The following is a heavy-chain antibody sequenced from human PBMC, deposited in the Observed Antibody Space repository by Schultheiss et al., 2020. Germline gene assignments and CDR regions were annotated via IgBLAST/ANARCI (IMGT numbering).Heavy chain of an antibody. CDR2: IYSGGST. CDR3: ARSDRWRGRPFDY. CDR1: GFTFSSYA. V-gene: IGHV3-66*01. D-gene: IGHD2-15*01. J-gene: IGHJ4*02. Sequence: GESLKISCAASGFTFSSYAMSWVRQAPGKGLEWVSVIYSGGSTYYADSVKGRFTISRDNSKNTLYLQMNSLRAEDTAVYYCARSDRWRGRPFDYWGQGTLVTVSS.